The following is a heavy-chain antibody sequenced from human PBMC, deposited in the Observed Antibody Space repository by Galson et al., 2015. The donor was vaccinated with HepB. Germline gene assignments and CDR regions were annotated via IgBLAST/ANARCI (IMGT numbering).Heavy chain of an antibody. CDR2: ISSNGYMI. D-gene: IGHD2-15*01. CDR3: VRDNALLSSYFDS. Sequence: SLRLSCAASGFTFGAYEMNWVRQAPGKGLEWISYISSNGYMIYYAESVKGRFTISRDNARDSLYLQMNSLRVEDTAVYYCVRDNALLSSYFDSSGHEILLTVPS. V-gene: IGHV3-48*03. J-gene: IGHJ4*01. CDR1: GFTFGAYE.